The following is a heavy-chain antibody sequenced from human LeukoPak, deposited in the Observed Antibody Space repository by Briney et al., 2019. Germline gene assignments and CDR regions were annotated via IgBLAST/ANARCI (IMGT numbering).Heavy chain of an antibody. CDR2: INHSGST. CDR1: AVSFSGYY. D-gene: IGHD2-15*01. CDR3: AREPRYCSGGSCAFDP. Sequence: SETLSLTCAVYAVSFSGYYWSWIRQPPGKGLEWIGEINHSGSTNYNPSLKSRVTISVDTSKNQFSLKLSSVTAADTAVYYCAREPRYCSGGSCAFDPWGQGTLVTVSS. V-gene: IGHV4-34*01. J-gene: IGHJ5*02.